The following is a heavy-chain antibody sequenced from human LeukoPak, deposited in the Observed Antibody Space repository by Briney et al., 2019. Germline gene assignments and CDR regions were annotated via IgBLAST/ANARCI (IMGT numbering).Heavy chain of an antibody. CDR2: ISYNGNT. J-gene: IGHJ3*02. CDR1: GGSISGYF. V-gene: IGHV4-59*01. D-gene: IGHD3-22*01. Sequence: PSETLSLTCTVSGGSISGYFWNWIRQPPGKGLVWIAYISYNGNTGYNPSLKSRVTISVDTSKNKLSLKLNSMSAADTAVYYCARVREAYYDRAFDIWGQGTMVSVSS. CDR3: ARVREAYYDRAFDI.